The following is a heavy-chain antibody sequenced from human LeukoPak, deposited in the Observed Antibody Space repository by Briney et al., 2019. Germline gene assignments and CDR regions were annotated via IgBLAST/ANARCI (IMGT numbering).Heavy chain of an antibody. J-gene: IGHJ5*02. CDR2: ISGSGGST. D-gene: IGHD5-12*01. Sequence: GGSLRLSCAASGFTFSSYAMSWVRQAPGKGLEWLSAISGSGGSTYYADSVKGRFTISRDNSKNTLYLQMNSLRAEDTAVYYCAKVPYSGYAENWFDPWGQGTLVTVSS. CDR1: GFTFSSYA. CDR3: AKVPYSGYAENWFDP. V-gene: IGHV3-23*01.